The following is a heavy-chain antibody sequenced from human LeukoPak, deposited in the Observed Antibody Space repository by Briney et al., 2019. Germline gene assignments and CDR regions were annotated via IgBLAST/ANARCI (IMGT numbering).Heavy chain of an antibody. CDR2: INPNSGGT. D-gene: IGHD5-24*01. CDR3: ARDRISLRSDGYNWAIIY. CDR1: GYTFTGYY. J-gene: IGHJ4*02. V-gene: IGHV1-2*06. Sequence: ASVKVSCKASGYTFTGYYMHWVRQAPGQGLEWMGRINPNSGGTNYAQRFQGRVTITRDTSISTAYMELSRPRSDDTAVYECARDRISLRSDGYNWAIIYSGQGNLVTVSS.